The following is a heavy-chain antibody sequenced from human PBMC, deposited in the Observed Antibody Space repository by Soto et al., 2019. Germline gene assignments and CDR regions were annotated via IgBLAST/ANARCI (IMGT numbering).Heavy chain of an antibody. V-gene: IGHV1-69*13. CDR3: ARGTGEVAVAGHFDY. D-gene: IGHD6-19*01. Sequence: GASVKVSCKASGGTFSSYAISWVRQAPGQGLEWMGGIIPIFGTANYAQKFQGRVTITADESTSTVYMELSSLRSEDTAVYYCARGTGEVAVAGHFDYWGQGTLVTVSS. J-gene: IGHJ4*02. CDR2: IIPIFGTA. CDR1: GGTFSSYA.